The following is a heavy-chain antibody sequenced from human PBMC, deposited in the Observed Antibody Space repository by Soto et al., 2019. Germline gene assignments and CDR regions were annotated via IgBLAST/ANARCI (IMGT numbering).Heavy chain of an antibody. Sequence: QLQLQESGSGLVKPSQTLSLTCAVSGGSISSGGYSWNWIRQPPGKGLEWIGYIYHSGSTYYNPSLKSRVTISVDRSKNQFSLKLSSVTAAETAVYYCASSHAGAHITAAVHWGQGTLVTVSS. D-gene: IGHD6-13*01. J-gene: IGHJ4*02. CDR2: IYHSGST. CDR3: ASSHAGAHITAAVH. V-gene: IGHV4-30-2*01. CDR1: GGSISSGGYS.